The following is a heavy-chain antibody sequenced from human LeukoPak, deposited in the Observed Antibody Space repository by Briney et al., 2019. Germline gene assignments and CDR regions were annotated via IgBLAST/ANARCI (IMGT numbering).Heavy chain of an antibody. V-gene: IGHV1-2*02. CDR3: ARAYSGYEAFDY. D-gene: IGHD5-12*01. CDR1: GYTFTGYY. J-gene: IGHJ4*02. CDR2: INPNSGGT. Sequence: ASVKVSCKASGYTFTGYYIHWVRQAPGQGLEWMGWINPNSGGTNYAQKVQGRVTMTRDTSTTYMELSRLTSDDTAVYYCARAYSGYEAFDYWGQGALVTVSS.